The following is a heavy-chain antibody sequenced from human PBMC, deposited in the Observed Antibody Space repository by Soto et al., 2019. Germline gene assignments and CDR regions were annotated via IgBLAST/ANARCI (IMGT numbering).Heavy chain of an antibody. D-gene: IGHD2-15*01. Sequence: EVQLSESGGGLAQPGGSLRLSCATSGFTFTNYVLAWVRLAPGRGLEWVSAISASGDNTYYADSVKGRFTISRDNSKNTVYLQMNSLRLEVRAVYYCAKEGYSSGWYAFWGQGTLVTVSS. CDR2: ISASGDNT. J-gene: IGHJ5*01. V-gene: IGHV3-23*01. CDR3: AKEGYSSGWYAF. CDR1: GFTFTNYV.